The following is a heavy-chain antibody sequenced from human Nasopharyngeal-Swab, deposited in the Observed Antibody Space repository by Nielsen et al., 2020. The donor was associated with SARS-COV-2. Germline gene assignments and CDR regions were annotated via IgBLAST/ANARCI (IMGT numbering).Heavy chain of an antibody. V-gene: IGHV4-61*01. CDR3: ATSYYDSSGYYYWFDP. CDR2: IYYSGST. Sequence: SETLSLTCTVSGGSVSSGSYYWSWIRQPPGKGLEWIGYIYYSGSTNYNPSLKSRVTISVDTSKNQFSLKLSSVTAADTAVYYCATSYYDSSGYYYWFDPWGQGTLVTVSS. D-gene: IGHD3-22*01. CDR1: GGSVSSGSYY. J-gene: IGHJ5*02.